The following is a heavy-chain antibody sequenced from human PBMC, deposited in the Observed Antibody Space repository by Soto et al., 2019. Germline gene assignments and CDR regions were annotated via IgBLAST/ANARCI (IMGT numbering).Heavy chain of an antibody. Sequence: PSETLSLTCTVSGGSTSSYYWSWIRQPPGKGLEWIGYIYYSGSTNYNPSLKSRVTISVDTSKNQFSLKLSSVTAADTAVYYCARAMVVTQNWFDPWGQGTLVTVSS. CDR3: ARAMVVTQNWFDP. CDR2: IYYSGST. J-gene: IGHJ5*02. D-gene: IGHD2-21*02. V-gene: IGHV4-59*08. CDR1: GGSTSSYY.